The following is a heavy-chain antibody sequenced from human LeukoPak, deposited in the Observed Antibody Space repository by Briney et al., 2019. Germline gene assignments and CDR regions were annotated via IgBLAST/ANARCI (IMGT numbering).Heavy chain of an antibody. D-gene: IGHD2-2*01. CDR2: INAGNGNT. J-gene: IGHJ4*02. Sequence: ASVTVSFTASGYTFTSYAMHWVRQAPGQRLEWMGWINAGNGNTKYSQKFQGRVTITRDTSASTAYMELSSPRSEDTAVYYCARRHCSSTSCYGFDYWGQGTLVTVSS. CDR3: ARRHCSSTSCYGFDY. CDR1: GYTFTSYA. V-gene: IGHV1-3*01.